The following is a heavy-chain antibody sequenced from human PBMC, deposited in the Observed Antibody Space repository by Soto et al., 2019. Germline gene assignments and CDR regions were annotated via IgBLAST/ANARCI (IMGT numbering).Heavy chain of an antibody. CDR2: INHSGST. CDR1: GGSFSGYY. CDR3: ASGTYCSGGSCSNAIDY. J-gene: IGHJ4*02. Sequence: SETLSLTCAVYGGSFSGYYWSWIRQPPGKGLEWIGEINHSGSTNYNPSLKSRVTISVDTSKNQFSLKLSSVTAADTAVYYCASGTYCSGGSCSNAIDYWGQGTLVTVSS. D-gene: IGHD2-15*01. V-gene: IGHV4-34*01.